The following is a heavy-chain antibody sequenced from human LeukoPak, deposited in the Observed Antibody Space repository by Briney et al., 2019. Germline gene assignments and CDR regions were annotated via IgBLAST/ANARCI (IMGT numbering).Heavy chain of an antibody. D-gene: IGHD3-9*01. V-gene: IGHV3-33*01. J-gene: IGHJ4*02. CDR3: ARALRDWAYYFDY. CDR2: IWYDGGKK. CDR1: GFTFIGNG. Sequence: GSLRLSCAASGFTFIGNGMHWVRQAPGKGLEWVAVIWYDGGKKYHADSVQGRFTISRDNSKNTLYLQMNSLRAEDTAVYYCARALRDWAYYFDYWGQGTLVTVSS.